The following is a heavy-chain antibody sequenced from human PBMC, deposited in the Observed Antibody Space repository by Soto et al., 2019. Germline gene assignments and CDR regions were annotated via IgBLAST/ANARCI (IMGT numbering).Heavy chain of an antibody. Sequence: QVQLVQSGAEVKKPGSSVKVSCTASGGTFTTYAISWVRQAPGQGLEWMGGTIPFFGTVNYAQNFQGRVTLTADKSTNTAHRELRSLRAEDTGVYYCAGEQRCGCCSRVDFWGQGTVFTASP. J-gene: IGHJ4*02. CDR2: TIPFFGTV. D-gene: IGHD1-26*01. V-gene: IGHV1-69*06. CDR3: AGEQRCGCCSRVDF. CDR1: GGTFTTYA.